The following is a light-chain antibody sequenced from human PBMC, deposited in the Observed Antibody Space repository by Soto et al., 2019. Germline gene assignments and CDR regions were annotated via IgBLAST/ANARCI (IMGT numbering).Light chain of an antibody. CDR1: TSNIGNNY. Sequence: QSVLTQPPSVSAAPGRTVTISCSGSTSNIGNNYVSWYQQLPGTAPKLLIYENNKRPSGIPDRFSGAKSGTSATLGITGLQTGDEADYDCGTWDNRLSAGVVFGGWTKLTVL. V-gene: IGLV1-51*02. CDR2: ENN. CDR3: GTWDNRLSAGVV. J-gene: IGLJ2*01.